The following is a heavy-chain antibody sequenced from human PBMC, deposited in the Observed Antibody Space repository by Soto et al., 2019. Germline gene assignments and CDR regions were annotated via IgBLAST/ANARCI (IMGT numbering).Heavy chain of an antibody. V-gene: IGHV3-30*18. Sequence: QVQLVESGGGVVQPGRSLRLSCAASGFTFSSYGMHWVRQAPGKGLEWVAVISYDGSNKYYADSVKGRFTISRDNSKNXLYLQMNSLRAEDTAVYYCAKDTTGTTYYYYGMDVWGQGTTVTVSS. CDR1: GFTFSSYG. J-gene: IGHJ6*02. CDR2: ISYDGSNK. D-gene: IGHD1-1*01. CDR3: AKDTTGTTYYYYGMDV.